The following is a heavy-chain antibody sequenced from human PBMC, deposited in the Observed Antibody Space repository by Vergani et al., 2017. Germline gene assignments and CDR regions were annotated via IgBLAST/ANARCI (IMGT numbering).Heavy chain of an antibody. J-gene: IGHJ4*02. Sequence: QVRLQESGPGLVKPSETLCLTCSVSGGSMSGYYWSWIRQPPGKELEWIGYIYSTGSTHHNPSLRRRINMSVDTSKNQFSLKLNSVTAADTAMYYCARMGGXDEGDAFRIGYFDSWGPGILVTVSS. CDR3: ARMGGXDEGDAFRIGYFDS. CDR2: IYSTGST. CDR1: GGSMSGYY. D-gene: IGHD5-12*01. V-gene: IGHV4-4*09.